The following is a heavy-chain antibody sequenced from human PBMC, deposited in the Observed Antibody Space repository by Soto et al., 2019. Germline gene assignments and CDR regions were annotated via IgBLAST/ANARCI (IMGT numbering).Heavy chain of an antibody. Sequence: GGSLRLSCAASGFTFSSYAMSWVRQAPGKGLEWVSAISGSGGSTYYADSVKGRFTISRDNSKNTLYLQMNSLRAEDTAVYYCAKGFYIVVVPAASTFDYWGQGTQVTVSS. V-gene: IGHV3-23*01. J-gene: IGHJ4*02. D-gene: IGHD2-2*01. CDR3: AKGFYIVVVPAASTFDY. CDR1: GFTFSSYA. CDR2: ISGSGGST.